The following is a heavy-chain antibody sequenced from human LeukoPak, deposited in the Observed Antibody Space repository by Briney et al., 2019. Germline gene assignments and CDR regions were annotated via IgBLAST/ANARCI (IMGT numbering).Heavy chain of an antibody. J-gene: IGHJ3*01. D-gene: IGHD1-1*01. CDR1: GFTFTTYS. Sequence: GGSLRLSCAASGFTFTTYSMNWVRQAPGKGLEWVSSISSSTHYMFYADSVKGRFTISRDNAKNSLYLQMNSLRAEDTAMYYCARSKSIQLDAMDVWGQGTMVTVSS. V-gene: IGHV3-21*01. CDR2: ISSSTHYM. CDR3: ARSKSIQLDAMDV.